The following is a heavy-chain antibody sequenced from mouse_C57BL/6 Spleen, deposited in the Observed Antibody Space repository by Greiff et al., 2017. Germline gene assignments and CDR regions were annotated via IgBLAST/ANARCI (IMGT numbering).Heavy chain of an antibody. Sequence: DVKLVESGGGLVKPGGSLKLSCAASGFTFSSYTMSWVRQTPEKRLEWVATISGGGGNTYYPDSVKGRFTISRDNAKNTLYLQMSSLRSEDTALYYCARWIAYYSNPHAMDYWGQGTSVTVSS. V-gene: IGHV5-9*01. D-gene: IGHD2-5*01. CDR1: GFTFSSYT. J-gene: IGHJ4*01. CDR3: ARWIAYYSNPHAMDY. CDR2: ISGGGGNT.